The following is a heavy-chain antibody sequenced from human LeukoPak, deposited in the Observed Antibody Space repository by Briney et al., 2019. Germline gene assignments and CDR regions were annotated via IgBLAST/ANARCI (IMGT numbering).Heavy chain of an antibody. CDR3: AGCSGGSCYSRGKYGVDV. J-gene: IGHJ6*02. D-gene: IGHD2-15*01. CDR1: GLSFDDYA. V-gene: IGHV3-9*01. Sequence: SLRLSCAASGLSFDDYAMHWVRQAPGKGLEWVSAISWNGNSIVYADSVKGRFTIARDNAKNSLYLQMNSLRADDTAVYYCAGCSGGSCYSRGKYGVDVWGQGTTVIVSS. CDR2: ISWNGNSI.